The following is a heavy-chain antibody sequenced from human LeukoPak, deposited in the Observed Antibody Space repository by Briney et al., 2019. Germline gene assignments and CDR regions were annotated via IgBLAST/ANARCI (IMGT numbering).Heavy chain of an antibody. Sequence: SETLSLTCTVSGGSISSYYWSWIRQPPGKGLEWIGYIYYSGSTNYNPSLKSRVTISVDTSKNQFSLKLSSVTAADTAVYYCARVKMNYYDPHDAFDIWGQGTMVTVSS. CDR2: IYYSGST. V-gene: IGHV4-59*12. CDR1: GGSISSYY. J-gene: IGHJ3*02. CDR3: ARVKMNYYDPHDAFDI. D-gene: IGHD3-22*01.